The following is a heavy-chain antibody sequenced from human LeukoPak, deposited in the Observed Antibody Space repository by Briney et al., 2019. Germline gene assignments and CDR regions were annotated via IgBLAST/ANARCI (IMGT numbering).Heavy chain of an antibody. CDR2: ISWNSGSI. D-gene: IGHD6-6*01. Sequence: GGSLRLSCAASGFTFDDYAMHWVRQAPGKGLEWVSGISWNSGSIGYADSVKGRFTISRDNAKNSLYLQMNSLRAEDTALYYCAKTAEYSSPLFDYWGQGTLVTVSS. V-gene: IGHV3-9*01. CDR3: AKTAEYSSPLFDY. J-gene: IGHJ4*02. CDR1: GFTFDDYA.